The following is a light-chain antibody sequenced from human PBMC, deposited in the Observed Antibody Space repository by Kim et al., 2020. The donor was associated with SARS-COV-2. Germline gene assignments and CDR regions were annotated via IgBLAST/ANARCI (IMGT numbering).Light chain of an antibody. V-gene: IGKV1-5*03. CDR1: QPIRTW. J-gene: IGKJ1*01. CDR3: QQYNSYPRT. CDR2: AAS. Sequence: DIQMTQSPSTLSASVGDRVTITCRASQPIRTWLAWYQQKPGEAPKLLIYAASSLESGVPLRFSGSGSGTEFTLTINGLQPDDVGTYYCQQYNSYPRTFGQGTKVDIK.